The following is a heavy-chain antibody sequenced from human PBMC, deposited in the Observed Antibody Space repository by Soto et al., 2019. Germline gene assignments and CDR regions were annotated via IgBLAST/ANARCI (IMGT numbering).Heavy chain of an antibody. Sequence: QVQLVQSGAEVKKPGSSVKFSCNAYGGTLSSHAISWVRQAPGQGLEWMGGIIPIFGTANYAQNFQGRVTITADDYTSTAYMELSSLRSEDTAVYYCARRQTVMAYDYWGQGTLVTVSS. CDR2: IIPIFGTA. D-gene: IGHD5-18*01. CDR1: GGTLSSHA. CDR3: ARRQTVMAYDY. V-gene: IGHV1-69*12. J-gene: IGHJ4*02.